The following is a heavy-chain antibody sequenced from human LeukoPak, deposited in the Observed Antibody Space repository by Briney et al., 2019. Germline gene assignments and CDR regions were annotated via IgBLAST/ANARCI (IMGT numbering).Heavy chain of an antibody. CDR3: ARDLLRMVREVIRKNGVFDY. V-gene: IGHV3-11*04. D-gene: IGHD3-10*01. Sequence: GGSLRLSCAASGFTFSDYYMSWIRQAPGKGLEWVSCISSSGITIYYADSVKGRFTISRDNAKNSLYLQMNSLRAEDTAVYYCARDLLRMVREVIRKNGVFDYWGQGTLVTVSS. J-gene: IGHJ4*02. CDR1: GFTFSDYY. CDR2: ISSSGITI.